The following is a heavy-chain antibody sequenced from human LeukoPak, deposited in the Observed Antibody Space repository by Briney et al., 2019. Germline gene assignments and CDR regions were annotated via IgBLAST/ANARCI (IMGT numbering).Heavy chain of an antibody. CDR2: MNPNSGNT. Sequence: ASVKVSCKASGYTFTSYDINWVRQATGQGLEWVGLMNPNSGNTGYEQKFQGRVTMTTTPSISPAYMELSRLRSEDTAAYHCVRVQILAAAGASGFAYWGQGTLVTASS. J-gene: IGHJ4*02. D-gene: IGHD6-13*01. V-gene: IGHV1-8*01. CDR3: VRVQILAAAGASGFAY. CDR1: GYTFTSYD.